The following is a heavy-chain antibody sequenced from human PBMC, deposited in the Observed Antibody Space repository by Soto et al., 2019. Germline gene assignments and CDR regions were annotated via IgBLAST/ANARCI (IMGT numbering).Heavy chain of an antibody. Sequence: QVQLQQWGAGLLKPSETLSLTCAVYGGSFSGYYWSWIRQPPGKGLEWLGEINHSGRTNYNPSLKSRVTISVDTSKTQFSLKLSSVTAAATAVYYCAPSFYGDYSYYCGQGTLVTVSS. CDR2: INHSGRT. V-gene: IGHV4-34*01. CDR1: GGSFSGYY. J-gene: IGHJ4*02. CDR3: APSFYGDYSYY. D-gene: IGHD4-17*01.